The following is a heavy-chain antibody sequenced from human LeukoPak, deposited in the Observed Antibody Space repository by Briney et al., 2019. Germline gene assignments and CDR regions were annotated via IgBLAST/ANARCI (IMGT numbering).Heavy chain of an antibody. Sequence: GGSLRLSCAASGFTFSSYWMSWVCQAPGKGLEWVANIKQDGSEKYYVDSVKGRFTISRDNAKNSLYLQMNSLRAEDTAVYYCARVGYVWGSYEDYFDYWGQGTLVTVSS. CDR3: ARVGYVWGSYEDYFDY. V-gene: IGHV3-7*01. CDR1: GFTFSSYW. J-gene: IGHJ4*02. CDR2: IKQDGSEK. D-gene: IGHD3-16*01.